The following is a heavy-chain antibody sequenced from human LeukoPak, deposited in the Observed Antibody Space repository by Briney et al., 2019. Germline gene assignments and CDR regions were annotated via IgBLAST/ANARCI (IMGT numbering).Heavy chain of an antibody. CDR1: GGTFSSYA. CDR3: ARDAQWELRAFDV. D-gene: IGHD1-26*01. Sequence: SVKVSCKASGGTFSSYAISWVRQAPGQGLEWMGGIIPIFGTANYAQKFQGRVTITADKSTSTAYMEISSLTSDDTAVYYCARDAQWELRAFDVWGQGTMVIVSS. CDR2: IIPIFGTA. V-gene: IGHV1-69*06. J-gene: IGHJ3*01.